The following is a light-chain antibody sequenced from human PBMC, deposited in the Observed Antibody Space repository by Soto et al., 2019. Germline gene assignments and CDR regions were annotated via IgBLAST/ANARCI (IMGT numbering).Light chain of an antibody. CDR2: GAS. Sequence: EIGFTQSPGTLSLSPGERATLSFRASQSVSNNYLAWYQQKPGQAPRLLIYGASNRATGIPDRFSGSGSGTDFTLTISRLEPEDFAVYYCQQYGSSGTFGQGTKV. CDR1: QSVSNNY. V-gene: IGKV3-20*01. CDR3: QQYGSSGT. J-gene: IGKJ1*01.